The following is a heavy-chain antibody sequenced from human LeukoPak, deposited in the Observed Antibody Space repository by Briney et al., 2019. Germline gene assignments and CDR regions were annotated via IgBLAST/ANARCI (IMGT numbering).Heavy chain of an antibody. CDR2: INHSGST. CDR1: GGSFSGYY. J-gene: IGHJ3*02. CDR3: ARVRRVLMVYAIRIGAFDI. D-gene: IGHD2-8*01. V-gene: IGHV4-34*01. Sequence: SSETLSPTCAVYGGSFSGYYWSWIRQPPGKGLEWIGEINHSGSTNYNPSLKSRVTISVDTSKNQFSLKLSSVTAADTAVCYCARVRRVLMVYAIRIGAFDIWGQGTMVTVSS.